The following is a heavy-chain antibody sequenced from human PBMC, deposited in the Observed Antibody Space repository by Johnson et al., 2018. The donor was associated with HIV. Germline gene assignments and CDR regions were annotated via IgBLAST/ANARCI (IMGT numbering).Heavy chain of an antibody. D-gene: IGHD6-13*01. CDR1: GFIFSSNS. V-gene: IGHV3-66*02. Sequence: VQLVESGGGLIEPGGSLRLSCAASGFIFSSNSMSWVRQAPGKGLEWVSVIYSGGSTYYAASVKGRFTISRDTSKSTVYLQWSSLRVENTAVYYCAKDPNSSSWLRDAFDVWGHGTMVTVSS. CDR2: IYSGGST. CDR3: AKDPNSSSWLRDAFDV. J-gene: IGHJ3*01.